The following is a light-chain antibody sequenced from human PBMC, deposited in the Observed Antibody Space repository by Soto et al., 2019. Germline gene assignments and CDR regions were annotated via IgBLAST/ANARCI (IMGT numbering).Light chain of an antibody. CDR3: CSNAGSSTSYVV. CDR1: SSDVGSYNL. J-gene: IGLJ2*01. CDR2: EGS. V-gene: IGLV2-23*01. Sequence: QSVLTQPASVSGSPGQSITISCTGTSSDVGSYNLVSWYQQHPGKAPKLMIYEGSKRPSGVSNRFSGSKSGNTASLTISGLQAEDEADYYCCSNAGSSTSYVVFGGGTKLTVL.